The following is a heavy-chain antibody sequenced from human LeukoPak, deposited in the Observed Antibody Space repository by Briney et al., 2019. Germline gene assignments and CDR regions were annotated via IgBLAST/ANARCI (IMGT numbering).Heavy chain of an antibody. CDR1: GGSFSGYY. V-gene: IGHV4-34*01. D-gene: IGHD2-2*01. J-gene: IGHJ6*03. Sequence: SETLSLTCAVYGGSFSGYYWSSIRQPPGKGLEWIGEVNHSGSTNYNPSLKSRVTISVDTSKNHFSLKLSSVTAADTAVYYCARGRSCSSTSCYRDYYYYMDVWGKGTTVTVSS. CDR2: VNHSGST. CDR3: ARGRSCSSTSCYRDYYYYMDV.